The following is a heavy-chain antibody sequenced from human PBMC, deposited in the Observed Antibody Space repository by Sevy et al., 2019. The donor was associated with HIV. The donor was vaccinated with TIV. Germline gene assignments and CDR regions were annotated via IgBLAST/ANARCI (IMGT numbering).Heavy chain of an antibody. D-gene: IGHD4-4*01. J-gene: IGHJ5*02. CDR2: IWHDGSNK. Sequence: GGSLRLSCTTSGFTFNFHGMHWVRQAPGKGLEWVAFIWHDGSNKYMADSVKGRFTISRDNSKNTLFLQMNSLTVEDTAVYYCARETDNSARWLDPWGQGTLVTVSS. CDR3: ARETDNSARWLDP. CDR1: GFTFNFHG. V-gene: IGHV3-30*02.